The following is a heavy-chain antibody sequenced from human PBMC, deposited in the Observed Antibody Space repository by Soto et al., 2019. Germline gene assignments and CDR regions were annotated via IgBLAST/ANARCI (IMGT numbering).Heavy chain of an antibody. CDR1: GYSFTSYW. Sequence: PGESLKISCKGSGYSFTSYWISWVRQMPGKGLEWMGRIDPSDSYTNYSPSLQGHVTISADKSISTAYLQWSSLKASDTAMYYCARLAAAGPYYYGMDVWGQGTTVTVSS. D-gene: IGHD6-13*01. CDR2: IDPSDSYT. V-gene: IGHV5-10-1*01. J-gene: IGHJ6*02. CDR3: ARLAAAGPYYYGMDV.